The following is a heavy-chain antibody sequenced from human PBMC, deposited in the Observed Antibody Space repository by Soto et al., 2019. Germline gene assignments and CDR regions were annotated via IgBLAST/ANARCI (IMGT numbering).Heavy chain of an antibody. J-gene: IGHJ6*02. D-gene: IGHD5-18*01. Sequence: QEQLVQSGAEVKKPGASVKASCKASGYTFTSYYIHWVRQAPGQGLEWMGIFNPTGDTASYAQKLQGRVTMTRDTFTGTAYMELGSLRSEDTAVYYCATGGRIVDTGIGYYYYHAMDVWGQGTTVTVS. CDR3: ATGGRIVDTGIGYYYYHAMDV. CDR1: GYTFTSYY. CDR2: FNPTGDTA. V-gene: IGHV1-46*01.